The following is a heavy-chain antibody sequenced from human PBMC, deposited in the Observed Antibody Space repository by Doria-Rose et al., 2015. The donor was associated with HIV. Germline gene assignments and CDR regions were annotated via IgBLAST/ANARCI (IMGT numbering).Heavy chain of an antibody. CDR2: ISWNSGII. Sequence: VQLVPSGGGLVQPGRSLRLSCAASGFTFDDYAMHWVRQAPGKGLEWVSGISWNSGIIGYADSVKGRLTISRDNAKNSLYLHLNRLRADDTAVYYCAKDSGSDQGRDGAFHIWGQGTRGTVSA. V-gene: IGHV3-9*01. D-gene: IGHD5-12*01. J-gene: IGHJ3*02. CDR3: AKDSGSDQGRDGAFHI. CDR1: GFTFDDYA.